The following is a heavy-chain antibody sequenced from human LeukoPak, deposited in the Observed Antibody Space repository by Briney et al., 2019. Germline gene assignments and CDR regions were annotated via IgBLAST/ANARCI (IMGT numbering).Heavy chain of an antibody. D-gene: IGHD3-10*01. Sequence: SQTLSLTCAISGDSVSSNIAAWNWIRQSPSRRLEWLGQPYYRSKWYNDYAISVKSRITNNPDTSKNQFSLQLNSVTPEDTAVYYCARENQITMVRGVNYYYYGMDVWGKGTTVTVSS. J-gene: IGHJ6*04. CDR1: GDSVSSNIAA. CDR2: PYYRSKWYN. V-gene: IGHV6-1*01. CDR3: ARENQITMVRGVNYYYYGMDV.